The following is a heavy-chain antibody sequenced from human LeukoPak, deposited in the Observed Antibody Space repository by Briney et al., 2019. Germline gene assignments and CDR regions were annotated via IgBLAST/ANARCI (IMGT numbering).Heavy chain of an antibody. V-gene: IGHV3-48*03. J-gene: IGHJ5*02. CDR1: GFTINSYE. Sequence: PGGTLTLSCAASGFTINSYEMKWVRPGPGKGLVWVSYMSSSSSTIYYAEYVQGRFTISRDNAKNSLYLQMSSLRAEDTAVYYCARVFKGWFDPWGQGTLVTVSS. CDR2: MSSSSSTI. CDR3: ARVFKGWFDP.